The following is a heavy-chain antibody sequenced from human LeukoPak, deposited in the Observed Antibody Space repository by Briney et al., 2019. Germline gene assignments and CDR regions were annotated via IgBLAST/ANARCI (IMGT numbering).Heavy chain of an antibody. J-gene: IGHJ4*02. CDR1: GFTFSSYW. CDR3: AKALPYSSSWYDY. Sequence: GGSLRLSCAASGFTFSSYWMSWVRQAPGKGLEWVSGISWNSGSIGYADSVKGRFTISRDNAKNSLYLQMNSLRAEDTALYYCAKALPYSSSWYDYWGQGTLVTVSS. D-gene: IGHD6-13*01. V-gene: IGHV3-9*01. CDR2: ISWNSGSI.